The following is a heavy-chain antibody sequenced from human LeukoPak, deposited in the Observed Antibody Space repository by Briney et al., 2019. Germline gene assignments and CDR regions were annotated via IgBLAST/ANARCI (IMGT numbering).Heavy chain of an antibody. J-gene: IGHJ6*04. Sequence: GGSLRLSCAASGFTFSSYGMHWVRQAPGKGLEWVSYISSSGSTIYYADSVKGRFTISRDNAKNSLYLQMNSLRAEDTAVYYCAELGITMIGGVWGKGTTVTISS. CDR3: AELGITMIGGV. CDR1: GFTFSSYG. V-gene: IGHV3-48*04. D-gene: IGHD3-10*02. CDR2: ISSSGSTI.